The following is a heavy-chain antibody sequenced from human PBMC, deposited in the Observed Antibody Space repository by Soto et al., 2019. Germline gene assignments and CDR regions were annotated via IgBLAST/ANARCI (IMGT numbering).Heavy chain of an antibody. CDR3: VRGLRWRELDF. D-gene: IGHD2-21*01. J-gene: IGHJ4*02. CDR1: GYTFINFF. CDR2: INPSSGDT. V-gene: IGHV1-2*02. Sequence: ASVKVSCKASGYTFINFFIQWVRQAPGQGLEWMGWINPSSGDTQYVEKFQDRVTMTRDASISTAHMELRRLTTDDTAVYYCVRGLRWRELDFWGQGTTVTVS.